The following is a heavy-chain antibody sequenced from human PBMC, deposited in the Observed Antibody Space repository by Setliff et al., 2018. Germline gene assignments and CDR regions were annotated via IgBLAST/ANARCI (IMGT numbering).Heavy chain of an antibody. J-gene: IGHJ1*01. V-gene: IGHV4-61*09. Sequence: PSETLSLTCSVSGGSISSGGFYWSWIRQSAGRGLEWIGHFHTGGATDYNLSLKSRVTISLDSSKNQFSLRLSSVTAADAAVYFCARESATIGEFPLYYFDTWGQGIPVTVSS. CDR2: FHTGGAT. CDR3: ARESATIGEFPLYYFDT. D-gene: IGHD3-10*01. CDR1: GGSISSGGFY.